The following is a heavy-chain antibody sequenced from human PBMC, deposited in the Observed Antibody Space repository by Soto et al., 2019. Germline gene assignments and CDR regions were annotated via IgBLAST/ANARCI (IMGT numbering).Heavy chain of an antibody. Sequence: GGSLRLSCAVSGFTVSSDYMSWVRQAPGKGLEWVSVIYSGGSTYYADFVKGRFTISRDNSKNTLYLQMNSMRAEDTAVYYCARVGYTSSWFDYWGQGTLVTVSS. CDR2: IYSGGST. J-gene: IGHJ4*02. V-gene: IGHV3-53*01. CDR3: ARVGYTSSWFDY. CDR1: GFTVSSDY. D-gene: IGHD6-13*01.